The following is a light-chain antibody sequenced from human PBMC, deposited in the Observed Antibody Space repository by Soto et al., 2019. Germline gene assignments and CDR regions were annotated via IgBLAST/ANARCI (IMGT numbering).Light chain of an antibody. CDR3: QQYNTWPPIT. CDR2: GAS. V-gene: IGKV3-15*01. Sequence: EIVMTQSPATLSVSPGERATLSCRASQSVSSNLAWYQQKPGQAPRLLIFGASTRATGIPARFSGSGSGTEFTLTISSLQSEDFAVYYCQQYNTWPPITFGPGTRLAIK. J-gene: IGKJ5*01. CDR1: QSVSSN.